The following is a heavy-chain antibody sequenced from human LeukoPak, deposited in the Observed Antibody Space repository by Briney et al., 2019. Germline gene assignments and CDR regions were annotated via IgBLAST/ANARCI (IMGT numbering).Heavy chain of an antibody. V-gene: IGHV4-34*01. CDR2: INHSGST. Sequence: PSETLSLTCAVYGGSFSGYYWSWIRQPPGKGLEWIGEINHSGSTNYNSSLKSRVTISVDTSKNQLSLKLSSVTAADTAVYYCARGLDYDSSGVVDYWGQGTLVTVSS. J-gene: IGHJ4*02. CDR3: ARGLDYDSSGVVDY. D-gene: IGHD3-22*01. CDR1: GGSFSGYY.